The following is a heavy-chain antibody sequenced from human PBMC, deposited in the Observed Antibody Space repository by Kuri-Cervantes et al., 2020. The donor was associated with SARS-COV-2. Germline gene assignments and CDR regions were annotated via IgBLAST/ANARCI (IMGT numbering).Heavy chain of an antibody. CDR3: ARRLSVYRGFFDYGMDL. J-gene: IGHJ6*02. CDR2: ISSDGRFK. Sequence: GGSLRPSCAASGFAFERVAMHWVRQAPGRGLEWVAVISSDGRFKYYEDSHSGRFSVARDNSRNTLYLQMHRLTVEDTAVYFCARRLSVYRGFFDYGMDLWGQGTTITVSS. D-gene: IGHD5-12*01. CDR1: GFAFERVA. V-gene: IGHV3-33*08.